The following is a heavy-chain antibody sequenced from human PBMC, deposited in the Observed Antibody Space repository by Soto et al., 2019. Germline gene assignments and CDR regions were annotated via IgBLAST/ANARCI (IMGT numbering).Heavy chain of an antibody. Sequence: APVKVSSKASGYTFTSHGISWARKAPGQGLEWMGWISAYNGNTNYAQKLQGRVTMTTDTSTSTAYMELRSLRSDDTAVYYCARWTDGGMDVWGQGTTVTVSS. CDR3: ARWTDGGMDV. D-gene: IGHD2-15*01. CDR2: ISAYNGNT. CDR1: GYTFTSHG. J-gene: IGHJ6*02. V-gene: IGHV1-18*01.